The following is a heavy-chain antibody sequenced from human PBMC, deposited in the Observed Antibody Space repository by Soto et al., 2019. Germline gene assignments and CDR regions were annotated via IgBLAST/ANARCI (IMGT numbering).Heavy chain of an antibody. V-gene: IGHV3-74*01. CDR3: AKDVSWGQSDY. Sequence: EVQLVQSGGGLVQPGGSLRLSCAASGFSFSSYWMHWFRQAPGKGPVWVSQINLDGTTTNYADSVKGRFTISRDNAENTLYLHMNGLRAEDTAVYYCAKDVSWGQSDYWGQGTLVTVSS. D-gene: IGHD3-16*01. J-gene: IGHJ4*02. CDR2: INLDGTTT. CDR1: GFSFSSYW.